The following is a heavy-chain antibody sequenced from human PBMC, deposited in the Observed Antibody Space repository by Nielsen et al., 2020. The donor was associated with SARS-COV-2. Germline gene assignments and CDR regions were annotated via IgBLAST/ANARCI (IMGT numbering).Heavy chain of an antibody. V-gene: IGHV3-23*01. D-gene: IGHD1-7*01. CDR3: AGDITGTTPEY. J-gene: IGHJ4*02. Sequence: GESLKISCVVSGFTISTYAMSWVRQAPGKGLEWVSAISASTYYADSVKGRFTISRDNSKNTLYLQMNSLRAEDTAVYYCAGDITGTTPEYWGQGTLVSVSS. CDR1: GFTISTYA. CDR2: ISAST.